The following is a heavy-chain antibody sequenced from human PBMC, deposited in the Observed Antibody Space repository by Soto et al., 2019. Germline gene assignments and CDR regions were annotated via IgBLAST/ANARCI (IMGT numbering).Heavy chain of an antibody. CDR1: GFTFSSYA. V-gene: IGHV3-30-3*01. J-gene: IGHJ3*02. CDR2: ISYDGSKK. CDR3: ARDNLEPYYYDSSGYYEGAFDI. D-gene: IGHD3-22*01. Sequence: GGSLRLSCAASGFTFSSYAMHWVRQAPGKGLEWAAVISYDGSKKYYADSVKGRFTISRDNSKNTLYLQMNSLRAEDTAVYYCARDNLEPYYYDSSGYYEGAFDIWGQGTMVTISS.